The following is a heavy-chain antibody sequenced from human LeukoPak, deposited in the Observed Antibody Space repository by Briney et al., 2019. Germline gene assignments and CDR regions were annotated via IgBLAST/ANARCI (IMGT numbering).Heavy chain of an antibody. D-gene: IGHD6-13*01. J-gene: IGHJ4*02. Sequence: GSLRLSCTASEFTFSSYDMHWVRQAPGKGLEWVAVISHDGNDKYYADSVKGRYTISRDNSKNTLYLQMKSLTFEDTAVYYCAKDRIAYSSRWHYFDYWGQGTLVTVSS. CDR2: ISHDGNDK. CDR1: EFTFSSYD. CDR3: AKDRIAYSSRWHYFDY. V-gene: IGHV3-30*18.